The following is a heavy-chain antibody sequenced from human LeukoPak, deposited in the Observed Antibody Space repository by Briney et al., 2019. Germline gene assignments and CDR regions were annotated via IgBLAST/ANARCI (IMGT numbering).Heavy chain of an antibody. CDR3: AREGDSSGWYRGAFDI. CDR1: GGSISSYY. CDR2: ISYPGST. V-gene: IGHV4-59*01. J-gene: IGHJ3*02. Sequence: SETLSLTCTVSGGSISSYYWSWIRQPPGKGLDWIGYISYPGSTNYNPSLNSRVTISIDTSKNQFSLKLSSVTAADTAVYYCAREGDSSGWYRGAFDIWGQGTMVTVSS. D-gene: IGHD6-19*01.